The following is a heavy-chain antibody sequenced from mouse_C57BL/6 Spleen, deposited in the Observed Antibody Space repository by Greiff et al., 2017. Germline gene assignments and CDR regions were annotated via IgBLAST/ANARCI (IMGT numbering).Heavy chain of an antibody. D-gene: IGHD2-1*01. J-gene: IGHJ2*01. V-gene: IGHV1-80*01. Sequence: QVQLQQSGAELVKPGASVKISCKASGYAFSSYWMNWVKQRPGKGLEWIGQIYPGDGDTNYNGKFKGKATLTADKSSSTAYMQLSSLTSEDSAVYFCARWRGNYFYYFDYWGQGTTLTVSS. CDR1: GYAFSSYW. CDR2: IYPGDGDT. CDR3: ARWRGNYFYYFDY.